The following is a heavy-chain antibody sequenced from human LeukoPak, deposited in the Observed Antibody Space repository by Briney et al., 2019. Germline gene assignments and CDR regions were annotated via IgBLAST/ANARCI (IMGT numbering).Heavy chain of an antibody. CDR3: ARADYYDSSGYNDY. V-gene: IGHV3-74*01. CDR2: INSDGSST. Sequence: GGSLRLSCAASGFTFSSYWMHRVRQAPGKGLVWVSHINSDGSSTSYADSVKGRFTISRDNAKNTLYLQMTSLRAEDTAVYYCARADYYDSSGYNDYWGQGTLVTVSS. CDR1: GFTFSSYW. J-gene: IGHJ4*02. D-gene: IGHD3-22*01.